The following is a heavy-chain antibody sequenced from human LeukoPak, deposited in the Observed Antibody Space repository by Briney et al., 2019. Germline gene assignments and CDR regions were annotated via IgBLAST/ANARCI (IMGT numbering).Heavy chain of an antibody. CDR1: GFSLTTSGMC. CDR2: IDWDDDK. CDR3: ARTRFGDQGSRIDF. Sequence: ESGPTLVNPTQTLTLTCTLSGFSLTTSGMCVSWIRQPPGKALEWLARIDWDDDKFYSTSLKTRLTISTDTSKNQVVLTMTNMDPVDTATYYCARTRFGDQGSRIDFWGQGTLVTDPS. V-gene: IGHV2-70*17. D-gene: IGHD3-10*01. J-gene: IGHJ4*02.